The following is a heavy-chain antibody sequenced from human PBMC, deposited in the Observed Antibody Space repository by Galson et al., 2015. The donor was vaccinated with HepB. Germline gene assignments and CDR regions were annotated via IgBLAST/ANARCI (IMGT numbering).Heavy chain of an antibody. CDR3: ATGVIFSNDAFDI. J-gene: IGHJ3*02. CDR1: GFTLSKAW. CDR2: IISKTDGGTT. D-gene: IGHD3-9*01. Sequence: SLRLSCAASGFTLSKAWMSWVRQAPGKGQEWVGRIISKTDGGTTDYAAPVKGRFTISRGDSKNTLYLQMNSLKTEDTAVYYCATGVIFSNDAFDIWGQGTMVTVSS. V-gene: IGHV3-15*01.